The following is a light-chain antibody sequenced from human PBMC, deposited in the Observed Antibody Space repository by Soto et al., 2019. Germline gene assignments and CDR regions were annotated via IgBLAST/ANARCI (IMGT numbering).Light chain of an antibody. CDR2: GAS. V-gene: IGKV3-15*01. CDR1: QSVGSN. J-gene: IGKJ1*01. CDR3: QQYNNWPET. Sequence: EIVLTQSPATLSSSPGERSTLSCRASQSVGSNYLAWYQQKPGQAPRLLIYGASTRATGIPARFSGSGSGTEFTLTISSLQSEDFAVYYCQQYNNWPETFGQGTTVDI.